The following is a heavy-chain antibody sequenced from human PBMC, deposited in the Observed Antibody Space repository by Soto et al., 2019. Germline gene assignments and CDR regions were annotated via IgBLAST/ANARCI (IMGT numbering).Heavy chain of an antibody. CDR1: GLTVSTNP. CDR2: IYTGGGT. CDR3: ARDGSGH. V-gene: IGHV3-66*01. Sequence: EVQLVESGGGLVQPGGSLRLSCAASGLTVSTNPMSWVRQAPGKGLEWVSVIYTGGGTHYADSVKGRFTMSRDNSKNTVNLKMNSLRPEDTAVYYCARDGSGHWGQGTLVTVSS. J-gene: IGHJ4*02.